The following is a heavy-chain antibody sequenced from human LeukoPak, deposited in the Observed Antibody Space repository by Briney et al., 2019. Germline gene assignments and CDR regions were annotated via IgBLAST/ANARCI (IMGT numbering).Heavy chain of an antibody. CDR3: ARDYYDSSGYMDY. CDR1: GGSFSGYY. V-gene: IGHV4-34*01. Sequence: SETLSLTCAVYGGSFSGYYWSWIRQPPGKGLEWIGEINHSGSTNYNPSLKSRVTISVDTSKNQFSLKLSSVTAADTAVYYCARDYYDSSGYMDYWGQGTLATVSS. J-gene: IGHJ4*02. D-gene: IGHD3-22*01. CDR2: INHSGST.